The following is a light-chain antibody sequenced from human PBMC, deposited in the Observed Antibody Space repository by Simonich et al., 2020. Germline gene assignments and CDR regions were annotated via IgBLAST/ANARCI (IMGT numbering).Light chain of an antibody. Sequence: QSALTQPRSVSGSPGQSVTISCTGTSSDVGGYNYVSWYQQHPGKAPKLMIYDVSKRPAGVSNRFSGSKSGNTASLTISGLQAEDEADYYCSSYTSSSWVFGGGTKLTVL. CDR3: SSYTSSSWV. V-gene: IGLV2-11*01. CDR2: DVS. CDR1: SSDVGGYNY. J-gene: IGLJ3*02.